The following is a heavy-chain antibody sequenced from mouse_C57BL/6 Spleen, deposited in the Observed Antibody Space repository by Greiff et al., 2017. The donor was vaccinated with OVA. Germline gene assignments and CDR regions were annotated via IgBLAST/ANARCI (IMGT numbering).Heavy chain of an antibody. Sequence: QVQLQQPGAELVRPGTSVKLSCQASGYTFTSYWMHWVKQRPGQGLEWIGVIDPSDSYTNYNQKFKGKATLTVDTSSSTAYRQLSSLTSEDAAVYYCARKDHCYGSSEGDYWGQGTTLTVSS. CDR3: ARKDHCYGSSEGDY. J-gene: IGHJ2*01. V-gene: IGHV1-59*01. CDR2: IDPSDSYT. CDR1: GYTFTSYW. D-gene: IGHD1-1*01.